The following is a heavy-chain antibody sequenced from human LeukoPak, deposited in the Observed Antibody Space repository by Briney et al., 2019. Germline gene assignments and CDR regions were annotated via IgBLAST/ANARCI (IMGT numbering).Heavy chain of an antibody. J-gene: IGHJ4*02. D-gene: IGHD1-7*01. CDR2: IKQDGSEK. Sequence: PGGSLRLSCAASGFTFSSYWMSWVRQAPGKGLEWVANIKQDGSEKYYVDSVKGRFTISRDNAKNSLYLQMNSLRAEDTAVYYCARVSRARPGGNWNYEDYWGQGTLVTVSS. CDR1: GFTFSSYW. CDR3: ARVSRARPGGNWNYEDY. V-gene: IGHV3-7*01.